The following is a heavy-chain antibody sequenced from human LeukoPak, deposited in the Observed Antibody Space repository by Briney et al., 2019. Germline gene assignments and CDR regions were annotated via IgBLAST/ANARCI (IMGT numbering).Heavy chain of an antibody. CDR1: GGSISSSGYY. CDR3: ARAPPYYYYMDV. Sequence: SETLSLTCTVSGGSISSSGYYWGWIRQPPGKGLEWIGNIYYVGSTYYNPSLKSRVTISVDTSKNQFSLKLSSVTAADTAVYYCARAPPYYYYMDVWGKGTTVTVSS. V-gene: IGHV4-39*07. J-gene: IGHJ6*03. CDR2: IYYVGST.